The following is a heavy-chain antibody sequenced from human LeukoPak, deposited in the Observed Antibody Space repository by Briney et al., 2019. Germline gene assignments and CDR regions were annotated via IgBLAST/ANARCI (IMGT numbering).Heavy chain of an antibody. Sequence: SVKVSCKASGGTFSSYAISWVRQAPGQGLEWMGGIIPIFGTANYAQKFQGRVTITADESTSTAYMELSSLTSEDTGIYYCARGPGAAADDYWGQGTLVTVSS. D-gene: IGHD6-13*01. CDR1: GGTFSSYA. CDR2: IIPIFGTA. J-gene: IGHJ4*02. CDR3: ARGPGAAADDY. V-gene: IGHV1-69*13.